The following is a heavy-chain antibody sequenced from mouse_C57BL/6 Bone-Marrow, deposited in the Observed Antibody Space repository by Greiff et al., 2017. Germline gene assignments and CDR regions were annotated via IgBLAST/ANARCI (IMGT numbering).Heavy chain of an antibody. CDR3: AREETGTGYFDY. Sequence: QVQLKQPGAELVMPGASVKLSCKASGYTFTSYWMHWVKQRPGQGLEWIGEIDPSDSYTNYNQKFKGKSTLTVDKSSSTAYMQLSSLTSEDSAVYYCAREETGTGYFDYWGQGTTLTVSS. D-gene: IGHD4-1*01. J-gene: IGHJ2*01. CDR2: IDPSDSYT. CDR1: GYTFTSYW. V-gene: IGHV1-69*01.